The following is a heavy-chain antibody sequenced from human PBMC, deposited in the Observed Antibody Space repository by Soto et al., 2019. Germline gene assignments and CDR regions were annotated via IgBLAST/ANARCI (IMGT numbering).Heavy chain of an antibody. Sequence: ASVKVSCKASGFTFTAYYMHWVRQAPGQGLEWMGWINPNSGGTNYAQKFQGRVTMTRDTSISTAYMELSSLTSDDSAVYYCARSTFNYDSSGPQGYWGQGTLVTVSS. J-gene: IGHJ4*02. CDR3: ARSTFNYDSSGPQGY. D-gene: IGHD3-22*01. V-gene: IGHV1-2*02. CDR1: GFTFTAYY. CDR2: INPNSGGT.